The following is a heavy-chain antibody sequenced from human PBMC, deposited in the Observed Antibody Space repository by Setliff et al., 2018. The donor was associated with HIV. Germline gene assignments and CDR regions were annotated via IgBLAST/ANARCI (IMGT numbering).Heavy chain of an antibody. CDR1: GFTVSTNY. CDR3: ARQAYSINMVRGVVSPRFYYYMDV. V-gene: IGHV3-66*02. Sequence: EGSLRLSCALSGFTVSTNYMNWVRQAPGKGLEWVSVLYSGGATDYADSVKGRFIISRDNSKNTLYLQMNGLRAEDTAVYYCARQAYSINMVRGVVSPRFYYYMDVWGKGTTVTVSS. D-gene: IGHD3-10*01. CDR2: LYSGGAT. J-gene: IGHJ6*03.